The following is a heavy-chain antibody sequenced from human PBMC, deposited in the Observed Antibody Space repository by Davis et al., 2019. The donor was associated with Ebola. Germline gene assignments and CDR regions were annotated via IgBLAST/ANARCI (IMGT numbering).Heavy chain of an antibody. V-gene: IGHV3-30-3*01. CDR1: GFTFSNYA. D-gene: IGHD3-3*01. J-gene: IGHJ3*02. CDR3: ARDHQSGRLWGDDVLDI. CDR2: ISFDGINK. Sequence: PGGSLRLSCAAPGFTFSNYAMNWVRQAPGKGLEWVAVISFDGINKFYADSVKGRFTISRDNSKNTLYLQMNTRRVEDTAVYYCARDHQSGRLWGDDVLDIWGQGTKVTVS.